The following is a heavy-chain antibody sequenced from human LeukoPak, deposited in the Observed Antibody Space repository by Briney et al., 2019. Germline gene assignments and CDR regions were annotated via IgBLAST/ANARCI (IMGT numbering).Heavy chain of an antibody. Sequence: PSETLSLTCTVSGGAFSGNTYYWGWIRQPPGKGLEWIGSIYYSGSTYYNPSLKSRVTISADTSKKQFSLKLTSVTAADTAVYYCARHEAPVYCGSTDCYALGWFDPWGQGTLVSVSS. D-gene: IGHD2-2*01. J-gene: IGHJ5*02. CDR1: GGAFSGNTYY. CDR2: IYYSGST. CDR3: ARHEAPVYCGSTDCYALGWFDP. V-gene: IGHV4-39*01.